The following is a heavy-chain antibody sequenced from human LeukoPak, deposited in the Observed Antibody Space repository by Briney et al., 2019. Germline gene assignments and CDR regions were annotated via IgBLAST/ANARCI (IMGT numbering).Heavy chain of an antibody. D-gene: IGHD3-16*01. CDR2: IYTSGST. J-gene: IGHJ4*02. Sequence: SETLSLTCTVSTDSMYGYYWSWIRQPAGKSLEWIGHIYTSGSTNYNPSLKSRVTMSVDTSKNQFSLKLRSVTAADTAAYYCARVGDYALKDWGQGTLVTVSS. CDR3: ARVGDYALKD. V-gene: IGHV4-4*07. CDR1: TDSMYGYY.